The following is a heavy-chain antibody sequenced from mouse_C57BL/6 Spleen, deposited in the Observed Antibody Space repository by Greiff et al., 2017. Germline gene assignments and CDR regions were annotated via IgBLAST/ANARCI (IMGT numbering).Heavy chain of an antibody. J-gene: IGHJ2*01. CDR1: GFTFTDYY. Sequence: EVQLVESGGGLVQPGGSLSLSCAASGFTFTDYYMSWVRQPPGKALEWLGFIRNKANGYTTEYSASVKGRFTISRDNSQSILYLQMNALRAEDSATYYCARYGQKRGDFDYWGQGTTLTVSS. CDR2: IRNKANGYTT. V-gene: IGHV7-3*01. CDR3: ARYGQKRGDFDY.